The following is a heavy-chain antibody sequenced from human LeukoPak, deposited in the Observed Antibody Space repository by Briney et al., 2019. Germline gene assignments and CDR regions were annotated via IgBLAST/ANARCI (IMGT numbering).Heavy chain of an antibody. CDR1: GDSNSSYY. J-gene: IGHJ4*02. CDR3: ARDNPVAGNRGIDY. CDR2: IYTTGSS. D-gene: IGHD6-19*01. V-gene: IGHV4-4*07. Sequence: PSETLSLTCTVSGDSNSSYYWSWIRQPAGKGLEWLGRIYTTGSSNYNPSLKSRVTMSVDTSKNQFSLKLSSVTAADTAVYYCARDNPVAGNRGIDYWGQGTLVTVSS.